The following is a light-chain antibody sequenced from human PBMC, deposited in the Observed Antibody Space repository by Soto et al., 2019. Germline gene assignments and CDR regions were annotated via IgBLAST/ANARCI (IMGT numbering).Light chain of an antibody. CDR2: KAS. Sequence: DIQMTQCPSSLSPSVGDRATITCRASRSISDWLAWYQQKPGKAPKLLIYKASTLKSGVPSRFSGSGSGPEFTRTISSLQPDDFETDYCPHYNSYSEAFGQGTKVDIK. V-gene: IGKV1-5*03. CDR3: PHYNSYSEA. J-gene: IGKJ1*01. CDR1: RSISDW.